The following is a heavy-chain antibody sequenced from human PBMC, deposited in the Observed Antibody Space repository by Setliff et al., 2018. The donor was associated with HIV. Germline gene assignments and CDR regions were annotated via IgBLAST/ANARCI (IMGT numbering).Heavy chain of an antibody. J-gene: IGHJ4*02. D-gene: IGHD7-27*01. CDR1: GGSISSGGYY. V-gene: IGHV4-39*01. CDR2: IYYSGNT. Sequence: SETLSLTCTVSGGSISSGGYYWSWIRQHPGKGLEWIVYIYYSGNTYYNPSLKSRVTISGDTSKKQFSLKLRAVTAAAAAVYYCARQGRPGDFDSWGQGTRVTAPQ. CDR3: ARQGRPGDFDS.